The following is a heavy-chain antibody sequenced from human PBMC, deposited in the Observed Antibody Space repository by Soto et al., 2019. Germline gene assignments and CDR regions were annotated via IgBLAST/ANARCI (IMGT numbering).Heavy chain of an antibody. V-gene: IGHV3-30*03. CDR1: GFTFSSYA. Sequence: QVQLVDSGGGVVQPGRSLRLSCAASGFTFSSYAMHWVRQAPGKGLEWVTLISYDGSNKYYVDSVKGRFTISRNNSKNTVYLQMNSLRSEDTAVYYCARVEAVAVMWWYFDVWGRDTLVTVSS. CDR2: ISYDGSNK. CDR3: ARVEAVAVMWWYFDV. D-gene: IGHD6-19*01. J-gene: IGHJ2*01.